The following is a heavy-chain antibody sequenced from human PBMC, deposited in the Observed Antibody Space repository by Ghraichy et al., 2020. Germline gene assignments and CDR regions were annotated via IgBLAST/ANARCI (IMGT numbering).Heavy chain of an antibody. CDR2: ISGSGGTT. Sequence: GGSLRLSETGSAPSVLQSHSDSSYAALCLKLKWVSAISGSGGTTYYADSVKGRFTISRDNSKDTMYLEMSSPSAEDTAVYYCAKGDSDLGYLSHKYWGRG. CDR1: APSVLQSHS. V-gene: IGHV3-23*01. CDR3: AKGDSDLGYLSHKY. J-gene: IGHJ4*02. D-gene: IGHD2-15*01.